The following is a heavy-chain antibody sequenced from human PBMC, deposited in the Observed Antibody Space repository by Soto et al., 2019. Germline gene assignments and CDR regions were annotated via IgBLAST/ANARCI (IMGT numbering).Heavy chain of an antibody. CDR2: IIPIFGTA. CDR3: ARERADSSIWFYGMDA. Sequence: SVKVSCKASGGTFSSYAISWVRQAPGQGLEWMGGIIPIFGTANYAQKFQGRVTITADESTSTAYMELSSLRSEDTAVYYCARERADSSIWFYGMDAWGQGTTVTVSS. J-gene: IGHJ6*02. V-gene: IGHV1-69*13. D-gene: IGHD6-13*01. CDR1: GGTFSSYA.